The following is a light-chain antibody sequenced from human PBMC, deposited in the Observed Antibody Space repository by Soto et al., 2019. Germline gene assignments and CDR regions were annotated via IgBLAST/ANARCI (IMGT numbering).Light chain of an antibody. CDR2: ETS. Sequence: EIVLTQSPATLSLSPGERATLSCRASQSVSGSLAWYQQKPGQAPRLLIYETSNRATGIPARFSGSGSGTDFTLIISSLEPEDFALYYCQQRSNWVYTFGQGTKLEIK. CDR1: QSVSGS. V-gene: IGKV3-11*01. CDR3: QQRSNWVYT. J-gene: IGKJ2*01.